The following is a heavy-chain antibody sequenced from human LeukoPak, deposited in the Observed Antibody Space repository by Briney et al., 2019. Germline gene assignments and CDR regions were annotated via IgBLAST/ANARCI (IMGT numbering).Heavy chain of an antibody. Sequence: ASVKVSCKASGYTFTTYGISWVRQAPGQGLEWMGWISAYNGNTNYAQKLQGRVTMTTDTSTSTAYMELRSLRSDDTAVYYCAKDTVTGPSFDYWGQGTLVTVSS. CDR1: GYTFTTYG. V-gene: IGHV1-18*01. D-gene: IGHD6-19*01. CDR2: ISAYNGNT. CDR3: AKDTVTGPSFDY. J-gene: IGHJ4*02.